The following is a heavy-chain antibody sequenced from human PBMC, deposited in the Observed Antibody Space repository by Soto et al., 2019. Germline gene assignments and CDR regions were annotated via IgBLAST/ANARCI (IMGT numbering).Heavy chain of an antibody. CDR3: AKDHHYDSYGFGDFDY. Sequence: GGSLRLSCAASGFTFSSYAMSWVRQAPGKGLEWVSAISGSGGSTYYADSVKGRFTISRDNSKNTLYLQMNSLRAEDTAVYYCAKDHHYDSYGFGDFDYWGQGTLVTVSS. J-gene: IGHJ4*02. D-gene: IGHD5-18*01. CDR1: GFTFSSYA. CDR2: ISGSGGST. V-gene: IGHV3-23*01.